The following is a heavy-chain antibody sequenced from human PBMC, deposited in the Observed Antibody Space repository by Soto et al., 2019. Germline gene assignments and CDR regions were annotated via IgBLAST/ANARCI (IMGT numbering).Heavy chain of an antibody. J-gene: IGHJ3*02. V-gene: IGHV4-34*01. Sequence: QEQLQQWGAGLLKPSETLSLTCAVYGGFVSSGNYYWSWIRQPPGKGLEWIGEMSHGGGTHFNPSLTSRVTISVDTSKNQFSLKMSSVTAADTALYYCARVERGTASTVVDAFDIWGPGTMVTVSS. CDR1: GGFVSSGNYY. CDR2: MSHGGGT. CDR3: ARVERGTASTVVDAFDI. D-gene: IGHD2-21*02.